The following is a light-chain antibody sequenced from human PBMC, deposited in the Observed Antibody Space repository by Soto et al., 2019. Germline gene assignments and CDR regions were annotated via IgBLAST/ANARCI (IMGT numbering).Light chain of an antibody. CDR3: QQTDSFPIT. CDR1: QDIITW. CDR2: TAS. V-gene: IGKV1-12*01. J-gene: IGKJ5*01. Sequence: DIQITQSPSSFTSSVSGRVTITCRASQDIITWLAWYQQKPGKAPNLLIYTASNLQSGVPSRFSGSGSGTHFTLTISSLQPEDFGTYYCQQTDSFPITFGQGTRLEI.